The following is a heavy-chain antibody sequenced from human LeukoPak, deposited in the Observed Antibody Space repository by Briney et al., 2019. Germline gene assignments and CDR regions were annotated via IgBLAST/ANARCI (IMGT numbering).Heavy chain of an antibody. CDR2: INHSGNT. V-gene: IGHV4-34*01. J-gene: IGHJ4*02. CDR1: GGSFSGYY. D-gene: IGHD3-22*01. CDR3: ASNSGASSGYPDY. Sequence: SETLCLTCAVYGGSFSGYYWSWIRQPPGKGLEWIGEINHSGNTNYNPSLKSRVTISVDTSKKQFSLKVTSVTAADTAVYYCASNSGASSGYPDYWGKGTLVTVSS.